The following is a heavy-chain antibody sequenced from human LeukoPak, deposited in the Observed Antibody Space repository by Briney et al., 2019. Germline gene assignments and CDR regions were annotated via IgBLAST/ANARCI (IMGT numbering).Heavy chain of an antibody. Sequence: GGSLRLSCAASGFTFSSYSMNWVRQAPGKGLEWVSSISSSGTYVYYADSVKGRFTISRDNAKNSLSLQMNSLRAGDAAVYYCARASSKQLAGYLPDGFDIWGQGTMVTVSS. J-gene: IGHJ3*02. CDR1: GFTFSSYS. V-gene: IGHV3-21*01. CDR3: ARASSKQLAGYLPDGFDI. D-gene: IGHD3-9*01. CDR2: ISSSGTYV.